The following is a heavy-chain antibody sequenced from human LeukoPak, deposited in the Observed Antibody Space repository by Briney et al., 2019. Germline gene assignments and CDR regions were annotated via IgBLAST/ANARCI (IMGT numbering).Heavy chain of an antibody. V-gene: IGHV3-23*01. CDR3: AKELIVVVPAAAYGMDV. CDR1: RFTFSSYA. Sequence: GGSLRLACAASRFTFSSYAMSWVRPAPGELLEWVSATSGSGGSTYHADSVKGRFTISRDNSKNTLYLQMNSLRAEDTAVYYCAKELIVVVPAAAYGMDVWGKGTTVTVSS. J-gene: IGHJ6*04. CDR2: TSGSGGST. D-gene: IGHD2-2*01.